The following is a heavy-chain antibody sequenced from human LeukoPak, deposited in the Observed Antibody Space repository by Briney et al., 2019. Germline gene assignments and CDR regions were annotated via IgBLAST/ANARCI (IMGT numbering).Heavy chain of an antibody. Sequence: SETLSLTCTVSGGSISSGSYYWSWIRQPAGKGLEWIGHIYTSGSTNYNPSLKSRVTMSVDTSKNQFSLKLSSVTATDTAAYYCARGGPYCSGGGCYSRTSNWFDPWGQGTLVTVSS. CDR2: IYTSGST. J-gene: IGHJ5*02. V-gene: IGHV4-61*09. D-gene: IGHD2-15*01. CDR1: GGSISSGSYY. CDR3: ARGGPYCSGGGCYSRTSNWFDP.